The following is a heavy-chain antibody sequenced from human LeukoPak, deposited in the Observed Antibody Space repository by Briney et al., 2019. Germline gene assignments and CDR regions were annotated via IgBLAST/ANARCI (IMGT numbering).Heavy chain of an antibody. Sequence: PGGSLRLSCAASGFTVSNNYMSWVRQAPGKGLEWVPLIYTGGSTDYADSVKGRFTISRDNSKNTLYLQMNSLRAEDTAVYYCARENTMIRGVPRGFDIWGQGTMVTVSS. D-gene: IGHD3-10*01. CDR1: GFTVSNNY. J-gene: IGHJ3*02. CDR3: ARENTMIRGVPRGFDI. CDR2: IYTGGST. V-gene: IGHV3-66*01.